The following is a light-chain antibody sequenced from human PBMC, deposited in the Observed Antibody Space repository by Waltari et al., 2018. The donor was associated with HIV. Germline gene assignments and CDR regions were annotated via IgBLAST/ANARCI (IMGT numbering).Light chain of an antibody. CDR1: NSDVGSYNR. Sequence: QSALTQPRSVSGSPGQSVTISCTGTNSDVGSYNRVSWYQQHPGKAPKVMISNVRERPAGVPDRFSGSKSANTASLTISGLQADDEADYLCCSYAGSYIVFGTGTKVTVL. CDR2: NVR. J-gene: IGLJ1*01. V-gene: IGLV2-11*01. CDR3: CSYAGSYIV.